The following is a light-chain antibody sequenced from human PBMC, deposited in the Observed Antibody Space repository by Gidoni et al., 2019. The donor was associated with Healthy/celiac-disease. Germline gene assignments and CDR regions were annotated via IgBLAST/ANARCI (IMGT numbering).Light chain of an antibody. CDR2: LGS. CDR3: MQALHYRFT. J-gene: IGKJ3*01. CDR1: QSLLHSNGYHY. Sequence: DIVMTQSPLSLPVTPGEPASISCRSSQSLLHSNGYHYLDWYLQKPGQSPQLLIYLGSNRASGVPERFSGRGSGKDLTLKISRGEAEEVGGYYCMQALHYRFTFGPGTKVDIK. V-gene: IGKV2-28*01.